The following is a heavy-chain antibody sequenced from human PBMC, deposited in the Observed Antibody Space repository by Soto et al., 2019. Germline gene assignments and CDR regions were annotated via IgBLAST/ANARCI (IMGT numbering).Heavy chain of an antibody. Sequence: EVQLLESGGGLVQPGGSLRLSCVVSGFNIINQALSWVRQTPGRGLQWVSAISGGGERTSYADSVKGRFTISRDNSKNTMDLQMDSLTAADTAVYDCAKGGGGYSSTWGLRVDVRWGQGTLVTVSS. CDR2: ISGGGERT. D-gene: IGHD6-13*01. V-gene: IGHV3-23*01. J-gene: IGHJ4*02. CDR1: GFNIINQA. CDR3: AKGGGGYSSTWGLRVDVR.